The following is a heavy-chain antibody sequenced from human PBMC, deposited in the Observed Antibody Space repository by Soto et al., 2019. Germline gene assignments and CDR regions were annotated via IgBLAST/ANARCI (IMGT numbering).Heavy chain of an antibody. CDR3: ARGRIDYGSVPLLYNRLRLDTFDI. V-gene: IGHV4-34*01. CDR2: INHGGST. Sequence: SETLSLTCAVYGGSFSGYYWSWIRQPPGKGLEWIGEINHGGSTNYNPSLKSRVTISVDTSKNQFSLTLNSVTAADTAVYFCARGRIDYGSVPLLYNRLRLDTFDIWGQGTMVTVSS. D-gene: IGHD3-10*01. J-gene: IGHJ3*02. CDR1: GGSFSGYY.